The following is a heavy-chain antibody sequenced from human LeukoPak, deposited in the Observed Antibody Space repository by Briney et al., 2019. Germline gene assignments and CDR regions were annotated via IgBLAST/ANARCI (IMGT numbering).Heavy chain of an antibody. J-gene: IGHJ4*02. Sequence: GGSMRLSSAVSGFTFSNAWMSWVRQAPGKGLEWVGRIKSKTDGGTTDYAAPVKGRFTISRDDSKNTLYLQMNSLKTEDTAVYYCTTEDRWLQDYWGQGTLVTVSS. CDR2: IKSKTDGGTT. CDR3: TTEDRWLQDY. CDR1: GFTFSNAW. V-gene: IGHV3-15*01. D-gene: IGHD5-12*01.